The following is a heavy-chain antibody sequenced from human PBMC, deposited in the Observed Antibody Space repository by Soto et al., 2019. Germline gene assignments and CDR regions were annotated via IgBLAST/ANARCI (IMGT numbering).Heavy chain of an antibody. Sequence: PGGSLRLSCAASGFTVSNYDMHWVRQVTGKGLEWVSGITTAGDTYYPGSVKGRFTISREKAKNSLYLQMNSLSAGDTAVYYCARELHGGSYGMDVWGQGTTVTVSS. CDR1: GFTVSNYD. CDR2: ITTAGDT. J-gene: IGHJ6*02. CDR3: ARELHGGSYGMDV. V-gene: IGHV3-13*01.